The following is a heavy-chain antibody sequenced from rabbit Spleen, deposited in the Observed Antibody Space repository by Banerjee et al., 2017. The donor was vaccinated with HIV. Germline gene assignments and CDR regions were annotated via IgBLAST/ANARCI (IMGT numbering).Heavy chain of an antibody. CDR1: GFSFSSSDY. V-gene: IGHV1S40*01. CDR3: GRSDSGRSYAFDP. CDR2: IAGSSSGFT. D-gene: IGHD1-1*01. Sequence: QSLEESGGDLVKPGASLTLTCTASGFSFSSSDYMCWVRQAPGKGLEWISCIAGSSSGFTYSATWAKGRFTCSKTSSTTVTLQLNSLTAADTATYFCGRSDSGRSYAFDPWGPGTLVTVS. J-gene: IGHJ2*01.